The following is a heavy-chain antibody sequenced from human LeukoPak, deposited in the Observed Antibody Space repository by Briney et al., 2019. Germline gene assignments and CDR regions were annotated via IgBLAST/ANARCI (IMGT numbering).Heavy chain of an antibody. V-gene: IGHV3-48*02. CDR2: ISSSSSTI. Sequence: GGSLRLSCAASGFTFSSYNMNWVRQAPGEGLGWVSYISSSSSTIYYADSMKGRFTISRDNAKNSLYLQMNNLRDEDTAVYYCARDAAVGATSTGFDYWGQGTLVTVSS. CDR3: ARDAAVGATSTGFDY. CDR1: GFTFSSYN. D-gene: IGHD1-26*01. J-gene: IGHJ4*02.